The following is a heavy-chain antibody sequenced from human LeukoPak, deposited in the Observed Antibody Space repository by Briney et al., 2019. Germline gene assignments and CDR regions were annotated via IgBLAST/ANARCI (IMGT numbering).Heavy chain of an antibody. V-gene: IGHV4-34*01. Sequence: PSETLSLTCAVYGGSFSGYYWSWIRQPPGKGLEWIGEINHSGSTNYNPSLKSRVTISVDTSKNQFSLKLSSVTAADTAVYYCARGGRWQLAFSDYWGQGTLVTVSS. CDR3: ARGGRWQLAFSDY. D-gene: IGHD6-6*01. CDR1: GGSFSGYY. CDR2: INHSGST. J-gene: IGHJ4*02.